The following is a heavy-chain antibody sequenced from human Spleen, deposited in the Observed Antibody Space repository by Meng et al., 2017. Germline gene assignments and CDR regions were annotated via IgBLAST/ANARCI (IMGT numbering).Heavy chain of an antibody. J-gene: IGHJ4*02. Sequence: ESLKISCKGFGYSFTSYWIGWVRQMPGKGLEWMGIIYPGDSDTRYSPSFQGQVTISADKSISTAYLQWSSLKASDTAMYYCARHQIIVGATSWVDYWGQGTLVTVSS. D-gene: IGHD1-26*01. V-gene: IGHV5-51*01. CDR1: GYSFTSYW. CDR3: ARHQIIVGATSWVDY. CDR2: IYPGDSDT.